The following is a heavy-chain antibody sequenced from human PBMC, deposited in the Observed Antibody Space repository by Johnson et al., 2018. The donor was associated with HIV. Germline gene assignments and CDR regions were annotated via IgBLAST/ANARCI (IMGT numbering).Heavy chain of an antibody. CDR2: IRYDGSNK. CDR1: GFTFSSYG. CDR3: AKDLQDYYDSSGQDAFDI. V-gene: IGHV3-30*02. J-gene: IGHJ3*02. D-gene: IGHD3-22*01. Sequence: QMLLVESGGGVVQPGGSLRLSCAASGFTFSSYGMHWVRQAPGKGLEWVAFIRYDGSNKYYADSVKGRFTISRDNSKNTLYLQMNSLRAEDTAVYYCAKDLQDYYDSSGQDAFDIWGQGTMVTVSS.